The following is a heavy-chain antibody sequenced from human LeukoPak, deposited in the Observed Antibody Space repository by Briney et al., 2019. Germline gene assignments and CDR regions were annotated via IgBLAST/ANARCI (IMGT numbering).Heavy chain of an antibody. J-gene: IGHJ4*02. V-gene: IGHV3-30*03. CDR1: GFTFSSYS. D-gene: IGHD3-22*01. CDR2: ISYDGTYK. CDR3: ARGKYYSDRSFYSACWV. Sequence: GGSLRLSCAAFGFTFSSYSMNWVRQAPGKGLEWVAFISYDGTYKYSGDSVKGRFTISRDNSENTLYLQMNSVRPEDTGVYYCARGKYYSDRSFYSACWVWGQGTLVTVSS.